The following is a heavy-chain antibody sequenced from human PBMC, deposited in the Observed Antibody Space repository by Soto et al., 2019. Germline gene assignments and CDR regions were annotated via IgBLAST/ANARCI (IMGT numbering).Heavy chain of an antibody. V-gene: IGHV4-31*03. CDR1: GGSINSGGFY. Sequence: SETLSLTCTVSGGSINSGGFYWSWIRQHPGKGLEWIGYIYYSGSTYYNPSLKSRVIISVDTSKNQFSLRLRSVTAADTAVYYCARESYYGSGATVVAYWGQGTLVTVSS. J-gene: IGHJ4*02. D-gene: IGHD3-10*01. CDR3: ARESYYGSGATVVAY. CDR2: IYYSGST.